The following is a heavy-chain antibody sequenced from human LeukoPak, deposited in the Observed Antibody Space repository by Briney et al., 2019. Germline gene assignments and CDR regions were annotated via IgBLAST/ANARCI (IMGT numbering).Heavy chain of an antibody. V-gene: IGHV4-30-2*01. CDR1: GGPIRSGGYS. CDR2: IYHSGST. D-gene: IGHD3-22*01. J-gene: IGHJ3*02. CDR3: ARGYYYDRSGYWVRAFDI. Sequence: SETLSLTCAVSGGPIRSGGYSWSWIRQPPGKGLEWIGYIYHSGSTNYNPSLKSRVTISVDRSKNQFSLILSSVTAADTVAYFCARGYYYDRSGYWVRAFDIWGQGTMVTVSS.